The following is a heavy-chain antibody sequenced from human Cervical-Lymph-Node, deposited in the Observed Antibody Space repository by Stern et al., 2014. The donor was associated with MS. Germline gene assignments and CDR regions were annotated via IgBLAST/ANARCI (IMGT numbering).Heavy chain of an antibody. CDR2: IYWDGNE. CDR1: GFSVSTDGEA. V-gene: IGHV2-5*02. D-gene: IGHD3-10*01. CDR3: AHRAGNMLRGVTFFDY. J-gene: IGHJ4*02. Sequence: QVTLRESGPTLVKPTQTLTLTCTFSGFSVSTDGEAVGWIRQPPGRALEWLELIYWDGNERYSPSLKSRLTITKDTSKTQVVLVMTNMDPVDTGTYYCAHRAGNMLRGVTFFDYWGPGTLVTVSS.